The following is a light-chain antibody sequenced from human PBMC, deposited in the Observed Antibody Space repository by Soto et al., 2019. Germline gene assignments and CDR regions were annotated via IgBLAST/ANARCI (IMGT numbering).Light chain of an antibody. CDR2: DTS. CDR3: QEYIQWPPGM. Sequence: DIVVTQSPATLPASPGERVTLSCRASQFVSSRLAWYQQRPGQVPRLLIYDTSTRAPGISARFSGSGSGTEVTLTISSLQSEDFAVYYCQEYIQWPPGMFGPGTTVDIK. J-gene: IGKJ1*01. CDR1: QFVSSR. V-gene: IGKV3-15*01.